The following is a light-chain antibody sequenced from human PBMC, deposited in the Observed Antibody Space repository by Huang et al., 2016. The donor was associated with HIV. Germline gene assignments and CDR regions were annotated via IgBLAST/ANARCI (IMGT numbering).Light chain of an antibody. CDR2: GAS. V-gene: IGKV3-15*01. CDR1: QNVGSN. J-gene: IGKJ2*01. CDR3: QQFNNWPYT. Sequence: EIVMTQSPATLSVSPGERATLSCRASQNVGSNVAWYQQKPGQAPRLLIYGASTRATGIPARLSGSGSGTDFTLTINSLQSEDFAVYFCQQFNNWPYTFGQGTKLEI.